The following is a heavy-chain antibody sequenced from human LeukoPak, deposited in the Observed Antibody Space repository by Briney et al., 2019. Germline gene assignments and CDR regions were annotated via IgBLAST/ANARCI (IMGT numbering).Heavy chain of an antibody. Sequence: GGSLRLSCAASGFTFSSYSMNWVRQAPGKGLEWVSYISSSSSTIYYADSVKGRFTISRDNAKNSLYLQINSLRAEDTAVYYCARALGPFDYWGQGTLVTVSS. V-gene: IGHV3-48*01. CDR1: GFTFSSYS. CDR2: ISSSSSTI. CDR3: ARALGPFDY. J-gene: IGHJ4*02.